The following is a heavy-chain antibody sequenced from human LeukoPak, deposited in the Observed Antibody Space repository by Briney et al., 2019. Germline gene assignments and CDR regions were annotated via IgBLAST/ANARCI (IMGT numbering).Heavy chain of an antibody. V-gene: IGHV3-23*01. J-gene: IGHJ5*02. CDR2: ISGGGGNT. Sequence: GGSLRLSCAASGFTFSNYAMTWVRQAPGKGLEWVSGISGGGGNTYYADSVKGRFTISRDNSKKTVHLQMSSQRAEDTAVYYCAKGGRDTGGNWFDPWGQGTLVTVSS. CDR3: AKGGRDTGGNWFDP. CDR1: GFTFSNYA. D-gene: IGHD2-8*02.